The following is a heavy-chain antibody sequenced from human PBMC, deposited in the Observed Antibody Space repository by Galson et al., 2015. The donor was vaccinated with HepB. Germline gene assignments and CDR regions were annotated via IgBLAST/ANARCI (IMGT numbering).Heavy chain of an antibody. J-gene: IGHJ4*02. CDR1: GFTFRSYW. CDR3: TRGQTTSEY. CDR2: IHQDGNEK. V-gene: IGHV3-7*02. D-gene: IGHD4-11*01. Sequence: SPRLSCAASGFTFRSYWMSWVRQAPGKGLEWVANIHQDGNEKYYVDSVKGRFTISRDNARNSLYLQINSLRAEDTATYYCTRGQTTSEYWGQGTLVTVSS.